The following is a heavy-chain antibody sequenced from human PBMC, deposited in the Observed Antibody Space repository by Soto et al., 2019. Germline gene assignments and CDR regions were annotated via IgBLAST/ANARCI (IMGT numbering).Heavy chain of an antibody. CDR2: IWYDGSNK. Sequence: VQLVESGGGVVQPGRSLRLSCAASGFTFSSYGMHWVRQAPGKGLEWVAVIWYDGSNKYYADSVKGRFTISRDNSKNTLYLQMNSLRAEDTAVYYCARPIAGYSSVRYAFDIWGQGTMVTVSS. V-gene: IGHV3-33*01. CDR3: ARPIAGYSSVRYAFDI. J-gene: IGHJ3*02. CDR1: GFTFSSYG. D-gene: IGHD6-19*01.